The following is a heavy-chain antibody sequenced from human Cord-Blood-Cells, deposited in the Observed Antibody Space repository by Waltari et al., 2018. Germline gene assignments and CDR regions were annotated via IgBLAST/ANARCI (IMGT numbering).Heavy chain of an antibody. J-gene: IGHJ6*02. CDR1: GGSISSYY. Sequence: QVQLQESGPGLVKPSETLSLTCTVSGGSISSYYWSWIRQPPGKGLEWIGYIYYSGSTHYNPSLKSRVTISVDTSKNQFSLKLSSVTAADTAVYYCARDFLQLGYYGMDVWGQGTTVTVSS. CDR3: ARDFLQLGYYGMDV. V-gene: IGHV4-59*01. D-gene: IGHD5-18*01. CDR2: IYYSGST.